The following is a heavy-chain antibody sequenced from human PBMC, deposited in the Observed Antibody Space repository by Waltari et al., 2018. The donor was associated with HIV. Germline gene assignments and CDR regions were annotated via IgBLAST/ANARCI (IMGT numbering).Heavy chain of an antibody. J-gene: IGHJ4*02. Sequence: QLQLQESGPGLVKPSETLSLTCTVSGGSISSSNYCWGWIRQPPGKGLEWIGSIYYSGSTYYNPPLKSRATISVDTSKNQFSLKLSSVTAADTAVYYCARTYYYDSSGPIDYWGQGTLVTVSS. V-gene: IGHV4-39*01. CDR1: GGSISSSNYC. CDR2: IYYSGST. D-gene: IGHD3-22*01. CDR3: ARTYYYDSSGPIDY.